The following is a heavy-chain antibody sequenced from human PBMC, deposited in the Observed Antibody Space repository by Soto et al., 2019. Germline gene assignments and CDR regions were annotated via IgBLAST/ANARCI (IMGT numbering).Heavy chain of an antibody. V-gene: IGHV3-23*01. CDR3: AKEHGGGISTITSFFDS. CDR2: ISGSGTTT. J-gene: IGHJ4*02. CDR1: AWIRDYC. Sequence: GGALRRSCEACAWIRDYCRRWVRQATGKGLEWVSGISGSGTTTYYADSVKGRFTISRDNSKNTLSLQMNSLRADDTAVYYCAKEHGGGISTITSFFDSWGKGTPVTVSS. D-gene: IGHD5-12*01.